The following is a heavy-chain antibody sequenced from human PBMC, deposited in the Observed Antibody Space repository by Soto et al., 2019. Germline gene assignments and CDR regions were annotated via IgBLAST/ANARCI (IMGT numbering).Heavy chain of an antibody. CDR2: IVASGGIT. J-gene: IGHJ4*02. CDR3: AKNSAATIRVGYDY. V-gene: IGHV3-23*01. Sequence: EVQLLESGGGLAQPGGSLRLSCAASGFTFSSIPLSWVRQAPGQGLEWVSGIVASGGITYYADSVKGRFTISRDNSKNTLYLQMNSLRAEDTAVYYCAKNSAATIRVGYDYWGQGTLVTVSS. D-gene: IGHD5-12*01. CDR1: GFTFSSIP.